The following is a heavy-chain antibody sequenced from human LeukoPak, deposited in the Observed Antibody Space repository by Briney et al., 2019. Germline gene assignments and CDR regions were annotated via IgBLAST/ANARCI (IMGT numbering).Heavy chain of an antibody. D-gene: IGHD2-15*01. Sequence: ASVTVSCTASGTTFSIYAISWVRQAPGQGLEWMGRIIPILDLGNYAQKFQDRVTITADKSTNTAYMELSSLRSEDTAVYYCARDLSPGCSGSSNCYNRGFDYWGQGTLVTVSS. V-gene: IGHV1-69*04. J-gene: IGHJ4*02. CDR2: IIPILDLG. CDR3: ARDLSPGCSGSSNCYNRGFDY. CDR1: GTTFSIYA.